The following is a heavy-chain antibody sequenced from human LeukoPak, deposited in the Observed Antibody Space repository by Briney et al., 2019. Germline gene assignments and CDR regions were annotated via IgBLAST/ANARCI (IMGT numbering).Heavy chain of an antibody. J-gene: IGHJ4*02. CDR1: GFTFDDYA. CDR3: GKDYTLGYCSGGSCGYFDY. V-gene: IGHV3-9*01. CDR2: ISWNSGSI. D-gene: IGHD2-15*01. Sequence: PGGSLRLSCAASGFTFDDYAMHWVRQAPGKGLEWVSVISWNSGSIGYADSVKDRFTISRDNAKNSLYLQMNSLRAEDTALYYCGKDYTLGYCSGGSCGYFDYWGQGTLVTVSS.